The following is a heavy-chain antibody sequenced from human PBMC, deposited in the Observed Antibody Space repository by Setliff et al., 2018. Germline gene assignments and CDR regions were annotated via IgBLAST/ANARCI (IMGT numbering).Heavy chain of an antibody. CDR1: GFTFSSYW. Sequence: PGGSLRLSCAASGFTFSSYWMLWVRRAPGKGLIWVSRLHGDGSTSTYADSVKGRFTVSRDNAKTSVYLQMDRLRVEDTAVYYCARTCSGSTCHAGLDYWGQGIPVTVSS. J-gene: IGHJ4*02. D-gene: IGHD6-19*01. CDR2: LHGDGSTS. CDR3: ARTCSGSTCHAGLDY. V-gene: IGHV3-74*01.